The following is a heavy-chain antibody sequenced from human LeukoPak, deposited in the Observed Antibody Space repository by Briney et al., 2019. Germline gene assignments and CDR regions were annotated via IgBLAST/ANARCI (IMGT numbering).Heavy chain of an antibody. CDR2: ISPTGSTT. D-gene: IGHD6-6*01. J-gene: IGHJ4*02. CDR3: ARGPNSNWSGLDF. V-gene: IGHV3-74*01. CDR1: GFSFSGHW. Sequence: HTGGSLRLSCTASGFSFSGHWMHWARQLPGKGLVWVSRISPTGSTTSYADSVKGRFTVSRDNAKNTLYLQVNNLRAEDTAVYYCARGPNSNWSGLDFWGQGTLVTFSS.